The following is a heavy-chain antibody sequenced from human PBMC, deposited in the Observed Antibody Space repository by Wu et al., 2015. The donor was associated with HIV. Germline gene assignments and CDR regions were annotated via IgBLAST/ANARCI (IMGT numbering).Heavy chain of an antibody. D-gene: IGHD3-16*01. Sequence: QAQLVQFGAEVKKPGSSVKVSCKPSRGTFNSYTIMWVRQAPGQGFEWMGRIVPMRGKPRYAQRFQDRVTIIADESTSTAYLEVNRLTSEDTAVYYCVRGARGMPKGAFDIWGHGTLVIVSS. V-gene: IGHV1-69*08. J-gene: IGHJ3*02. CDR2: IVPMRGKP. CDR1: RGTFNSYT. CDR3: VRGARGMPKGAFDI.